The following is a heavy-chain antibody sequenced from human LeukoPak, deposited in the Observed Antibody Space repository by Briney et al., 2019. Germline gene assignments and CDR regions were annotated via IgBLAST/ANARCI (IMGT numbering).Heavy chain of an antibody. J-gene: IGHJ4*02. V-gene: IGHV4-4*07. CDR1: GGSMSTSC. CDR2: IHTSGIT. D-gene: IGHD3-22*01. CDR3: ARGTGDSSGYSSYFDS. Sequence: SETLSLTCTVSGGSMSTSCWSRIRQPAGKGPEWVGRIHTSGITNYNPSLKSRVTMSVDTSKKQFSLNLSSVTAADTAVYFCARGTGDSSGYSSYFDSWGQGTLVTVSS.